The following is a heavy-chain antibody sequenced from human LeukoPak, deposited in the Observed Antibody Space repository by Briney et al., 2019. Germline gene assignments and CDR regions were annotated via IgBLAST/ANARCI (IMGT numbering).Heavy chain of an antibody. CDR3: VRGALGAAGRLDY. Sequence: PGGSLRLSCAASGFTVSGNDMNWVRQAPGKGLEWVSVIYSGGTTYYADSVKGRFTISRDNSKNTLYLQLNSLRVEDTAVYYCVRGALGAAGRLDYWGQGTLVTVSS. CDR1: GFTVSGND. CDR2: IYSGGTT. V-gene: IGHV3-66*01. J-gene: IGHJ4*02. D-gene: IGHD6-13*01.